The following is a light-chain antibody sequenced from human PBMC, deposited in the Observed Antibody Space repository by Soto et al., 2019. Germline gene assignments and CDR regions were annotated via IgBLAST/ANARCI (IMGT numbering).Light chain of an antibody. J-gene: IGKJ1*01. Sequence: EIVLTQSPATLSLSPGERATLSCRASQSVSSYLAWYQQKPGQAPRLLIYDASNRATGIPARFSGSGSGTDSTLTISSLKPEDFADYYCQQRSNWPPWTFGQGTKVEIK. CDR2: DAS. CDR3: QQRSNWPPWT. V-gene: IGKV3-11*01. CDR1: QSVSSY.